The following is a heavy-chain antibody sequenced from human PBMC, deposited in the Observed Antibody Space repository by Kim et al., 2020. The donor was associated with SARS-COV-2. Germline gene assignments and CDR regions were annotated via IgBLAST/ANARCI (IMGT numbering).Heavy chain of an antibody. D-gene: IGHD6-6*01. V-gene: IGHV4-34*01. CDR1: GGSFSGYY. CDR2: INHSGST. J-gene: IGHJ4*02. Sequence: SETLSLTCALYGGSFSGYYWSWIRQPPGKGLEWIGEINHSGSTNYNPSLKSRVTISVDTSKNQFSLKLSSVTAADTAVYYCAREKGQYSSSTWFHVRWIFYYWGQGTLVTVSS. CDR3: AREKGQYSSSTWFHVRWIFYY.